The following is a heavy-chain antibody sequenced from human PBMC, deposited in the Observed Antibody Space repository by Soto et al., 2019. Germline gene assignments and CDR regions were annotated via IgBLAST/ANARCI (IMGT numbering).Heavy chain of an antibody. CDR1: GFTFSSYG. V-gene: IGHV3-33*01. D-gene: IGHD6-19*01. Sequence: GGSLRLSCAASGFTFSSYGMHWVRQAPGKGLEWVAVIWYDGSNKYYADSVKGRFTISRDNSKNTLYLQMNSLRAEDTAVYYCARARPDKSSGWNDALDYWGQGTLVTVSS. CDR3: ARARPDKSSGWNDALDY. J-gene: IGHJ4*02. CDR2: IWYDGSNK.